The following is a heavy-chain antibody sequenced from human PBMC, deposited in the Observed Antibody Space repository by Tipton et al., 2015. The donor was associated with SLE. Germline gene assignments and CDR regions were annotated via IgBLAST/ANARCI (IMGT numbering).Heavy chain of an antibody. J-gene: IGHJ6*02. CDR1: GFTFSSYG. CDR3: AGELSYYGMDV. Sequence: SLRLSCAASGFTFSSYGMHWVRQAPGKGLEWVAVIWYDGSNKNYADSVKGRFTISRDNSKNTLYLQMNSLRGEDTAVYFCAGELSYYGMDVWGQGTTVTVSS. V-gene: IGHV3-33*01. CDR2: IWYDGSNK. D-gene: IGHD4/OR15-4a*01.